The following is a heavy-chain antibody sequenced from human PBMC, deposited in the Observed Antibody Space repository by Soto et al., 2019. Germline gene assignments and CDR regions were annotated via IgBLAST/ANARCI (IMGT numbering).Heavy chain of an antibody. J-gene: IGHJ2*01. CDR2: IYYSGNT. Sequence: QVQLQESGPGLVKPSQTLSLTCTVSGGSITSGDYYWSWIRQPPGKGLEWIGNIYYSGNTYYNPSLKSRLIISVDTSKNQFSLKLTSVTAPDTAVYYCARLVGMYWYFDLWGRGTLVTVSS. V-gene: IGHV4-30-4*01. CDR3: ARLVGMYWYFDL. D-gene: IGHD2-21*01. CDR1: GGSITSGDYY.